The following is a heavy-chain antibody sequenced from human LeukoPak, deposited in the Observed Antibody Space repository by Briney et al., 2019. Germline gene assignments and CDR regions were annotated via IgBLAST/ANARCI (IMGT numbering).Heavy chain of an antibody. CDR3: ARGRTTVTLDY. V-gene: IGHV4-61*02. J-gene: IGHJ4*02. Sequence: PSQTLSLTCTVSGGSISSCSYHWSWIRQPAGKGLEWIGRIYTSGSTNYNPSLKSRVTISVDTSKNQFSLKLSSVTAADTAVYYCARGRTTVTLDYWGQGTLVTVSS. CDR2: IYTSGST. CDR1: GGSISSCSYH. D-gene: IGHD4-17*01.